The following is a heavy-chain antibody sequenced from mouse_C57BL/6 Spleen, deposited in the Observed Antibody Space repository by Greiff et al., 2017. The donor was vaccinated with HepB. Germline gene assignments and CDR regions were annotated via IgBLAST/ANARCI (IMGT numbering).Heavy chain of an antibody. D-gene: IGHD2-1*01. CDR2: IDPSDSYT. J-gene: IGHJ2*01. CDR3: ARGNYYGKTLDY. Sequence: QVQLQQPGAELVMPGASVKLSCKASGYTFTSYWMHWVKQRPGQGLEWIGEIDPSDSYTNYNQKFKGKSTLTVDKSSSTAYMQLSSLTSEDSAVYYCARGNYYGKTLDYWGQGTTLTVSS. CDR1: GYTFTSYW. V-gene: IGHV1-69*01.